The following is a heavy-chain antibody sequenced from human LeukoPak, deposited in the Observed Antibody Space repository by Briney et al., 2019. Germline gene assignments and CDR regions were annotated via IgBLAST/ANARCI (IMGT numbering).Heavy chain of an antibody. D-gene: IGHD1-26*01. V-gene: IGHV3-72*01. CDR1: GFTLSDHF. CDR3: VRAGAETWGFYHMDV. CDR2: SRNKARSYTT. J-gene: IGHJ6*03. Sequence: GGSLRLSCSASGFTLSDHFMDWVRQAPGKGLEWVGRSRNKARSYTTEYAASVKGRFTISRDESTNSLYLQMNSLRTEDTAVYYCVRAGAETWGFYHMDVWGEGTTVTVSS.